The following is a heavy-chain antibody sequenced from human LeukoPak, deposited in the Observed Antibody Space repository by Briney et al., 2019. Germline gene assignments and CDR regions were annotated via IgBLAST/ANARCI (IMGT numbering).Heavy chain of an antibody. CDR3: AKGEQQLVHGRDY. J-gene: IGHJ4*02. D-gene: IGHD6-13*01. Sequence: PGGSLRLSCAAPGFTFSSYVMSWVRQAPGRGLEWVSGISGSGHSTYYADSVKGRFTISRDNSKNTLYLQMNSLRAGDTAVYYCAKGEQQLVHGRDYWGQGTLVTVSS. CDR1: GFTFSSYV. V-gene: IGHV3-23*01. CDR2: ISGSGHST.